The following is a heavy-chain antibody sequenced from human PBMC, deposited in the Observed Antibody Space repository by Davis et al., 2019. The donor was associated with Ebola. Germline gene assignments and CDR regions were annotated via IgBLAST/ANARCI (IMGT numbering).Heavy chain of an antibody. D-gene: IGHD6-13*01. CDR2: ISYDGSNK. CDR3: ARDPNEQQPVLYYYYMDV. J-gene: IGHJ6*03. CDR1: GFTFSSYG. V-gene: IGHV3-30*03. Sequence: GESLKISCAASGFTFSSYGMHWVRQAPGKGLEWVAVISYDGSNKYYEDSVKGRFTISRDNSKNTLYLQMNSLRAEDTAVYYCARDPNEQQPVLYYYYMDVWGKGTTVTVSS.